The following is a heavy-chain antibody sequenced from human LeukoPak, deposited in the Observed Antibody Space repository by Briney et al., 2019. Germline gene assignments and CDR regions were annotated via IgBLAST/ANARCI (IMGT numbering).Heavy chain of an antibody. Sequence: GGSLRLSCAASGFTFSSYSMNWVRQAPGKGLEWVSYISSSSSTIYYADSVKGRFTIPRDNAKNSLYLQMNSLRAEDTAVYYCARADIGYCSGGSCYPYYFDYWGQGTLVTVSS. CDR3: ARADIGYCSGGSCYPYYFDY. J-gene: IGHJ4*02. D-gene: IGHD2-15*01. CDR2: ISSSSSTI. CDR1: GFTFSSYS. V-gene: IGHV3-48*01.